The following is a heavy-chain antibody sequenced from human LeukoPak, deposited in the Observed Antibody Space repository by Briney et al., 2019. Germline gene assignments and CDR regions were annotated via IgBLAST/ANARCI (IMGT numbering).Heavy chain of an antibody. CDR2: ISYDGSNQ. CDR3: ARSRQRGVNYFDY. D-gene: IGHD3-10*01. J-gene: IGHJ4*02. CDR1: GFTFSSYG. Sequence: GGSLRLSCAASGFTFSSYGMHWVRQAPGKGLEWVAVISYDGSNQYYADSVKGRFTISRDNSKNTLYLQMNSLRAEDTAVYYCARSRQRGVNYFDYWGQGTLVTVSS. V-gene: IGHV3-30*03.